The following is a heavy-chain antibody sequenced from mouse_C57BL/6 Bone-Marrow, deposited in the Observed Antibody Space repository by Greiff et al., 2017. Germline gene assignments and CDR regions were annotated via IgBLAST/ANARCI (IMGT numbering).Heavy chain of an antibody. CDR1: GFTFSDYG. Sequence: EVKVVESGGGLVKPGGSLKLSCAASGFTFSDYGMHWVRQAPEKGLEWVAYISSGSSTIYYADTVKGRFTISRDNAKNTLFLQMTSLRSEDTAMYYCARTYYSNYHGIAYWGQGTLVTVSA. J-gene: IGHJ3*01. V-gene: IGHV5-17*01. D-gene: IGHD2-5*01. CDR2: ISSGSSTI. CDR3: ARTYYSNYHGIAY.